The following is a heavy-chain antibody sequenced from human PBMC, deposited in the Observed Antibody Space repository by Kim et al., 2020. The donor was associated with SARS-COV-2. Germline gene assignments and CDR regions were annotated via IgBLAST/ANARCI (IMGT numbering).Heavy chain of an antibody. V-gene: IGHV3-23*01. J-gene: IGHJ6*02. CDR3: AKGQWPGPTSYYYYYGMDV. D-gene: IGHD6-19*01. Sequence: GGSLRLSCAASGFTFSSYAMSWVRQAPGKGLEWVSAISGSGGSTYYADSVKGRFTISRDNSKNTLYLQMNSLRAEDTAVYYCAKGQWPGPTSYYYYYGMDVWGQGTTVTVSS. CDR2: ISGSGGST. CDR1: GFTFSSYA.